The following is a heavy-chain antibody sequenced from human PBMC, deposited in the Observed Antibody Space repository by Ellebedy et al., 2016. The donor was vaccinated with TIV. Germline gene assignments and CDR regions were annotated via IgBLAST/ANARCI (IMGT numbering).Heavy chain of an antibody. D-gene: IGHD3-10*01. CDR2: ISGNARTI. V-gene: IGHV3-11*01. J-gene: IGHJ5*02. CDR1: GFIFSDYY. Sequence: PGGSLRLSCAASGFIFSDYYMTWVRQAPGKGLEWVSYISGNARTIYYADSVKGRFTIPRDNAKNSLYLQMNSLRAEYTAVYYCARELRTMLRGAYLASWGQGILVTVSS. CDR3: ARELRTMLRGAYLAS.